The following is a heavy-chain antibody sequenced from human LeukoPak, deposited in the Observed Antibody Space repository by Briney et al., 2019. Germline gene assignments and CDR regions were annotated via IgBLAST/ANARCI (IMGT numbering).Heavy chain of an antibody. D-gene: IGHD1-26*01. CDR1: GGSISTHY. J-gene: IGHJ4*02. CDR3: ARVPSGSYNQYDY. Sequence: PETLSLTCTVSGGSISTHYWTWIRQPAGKGPEWIGRIYTSGSTNYNPSLGSRVTMSVDTFKNQFSLRLTSVTAADTAMYYCARVPSGSYNQYDYWGQGTLVTVSS. CDR2: IYTSGST. V-gene: IGHV4-4*07.